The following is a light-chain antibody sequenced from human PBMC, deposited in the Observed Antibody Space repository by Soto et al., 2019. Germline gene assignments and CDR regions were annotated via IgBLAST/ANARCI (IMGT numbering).Light chain of an antibody. CDR1: SGSIASNY. V-gene: IGLV6-57*04. CDR2: EDN. CDR3: QSYDSSSVV. Sequence: NFMLTQPHSVSESPGKTVTISCTRSSGSIASNYVQWYQQRPGSAPTTVIYEDNQRPFGVPDRFSGSIDSSSNSASLTISGLKTEDEADYYCQSYDSSSVVFGGGTQLTVL. J-gene: IGLJ2*01.